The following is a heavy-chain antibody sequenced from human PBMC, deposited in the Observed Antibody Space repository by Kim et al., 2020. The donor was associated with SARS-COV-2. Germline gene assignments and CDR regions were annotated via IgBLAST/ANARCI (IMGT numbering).Heavy chain of an antibody. CDR2: IRYDGSNK. D-gene: IGHD3-16*02. CDR1: GFTFSSYG. CDR3: ARDHYDYIWGSYRYTDAFDI. J-gene: IGHJ3*02. Sequence: GGSLRLSCAASGFTFSSYGMHWVRQAPGKGLEWVAVIRYDGSNKYYADSVKGRFTISRDNSKNTLYLQMNSLRAEDTAVYYCARDHYDYIWGSYRYTDAFDIWGQGTMVTVSS. V-gene: IGHV3-33*01.